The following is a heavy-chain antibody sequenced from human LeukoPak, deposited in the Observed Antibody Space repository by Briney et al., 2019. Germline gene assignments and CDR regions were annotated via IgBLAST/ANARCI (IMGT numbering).Heavy chain of an antibody. V-gene: IGHV3-23*01. CDR3: AKDLQWGDYYYGMDV. D-gene: IGHD1-26*01. CDR2: ISGSGGST. Sequence: QPGGSLRLSCAASGFTFSTYAMSWVRQAPGKGLEWVSAISGSGGSTYHADSVKGRFTISRDNSKNTLYLQMNSLRAEDTAVYYCAKDLQWGDYYYGMDVWGQETTVTVSS. J-gene: IGHJ6*02. CDR1: GFTFSTYA.